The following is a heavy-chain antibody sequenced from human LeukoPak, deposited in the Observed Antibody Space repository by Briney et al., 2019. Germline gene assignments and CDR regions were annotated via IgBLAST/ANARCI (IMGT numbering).Heavy chain of an antibody. Sequence: PGGSLRLSCAASGFTFSSYAMSWVRQAPGKGLEWVSAITSSGGGTYYADSVKGRFTISRDKSKSTLYLQMNILGVDDTALYYCATRIEQQLVPGGQGTLVTVSS. J-gene: IGHJ4*02. CDR1: GFTFSSYA. CDR2: ITSSGGGT. V-gene: IGHV3-23*01. CDR3: ATRIEQQLVP. D-gene: IGHD6-6*01.